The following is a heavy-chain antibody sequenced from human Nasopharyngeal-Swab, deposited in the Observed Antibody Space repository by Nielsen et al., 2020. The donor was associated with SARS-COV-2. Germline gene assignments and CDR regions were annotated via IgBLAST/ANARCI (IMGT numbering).Heavy chain of an antibody. CDR2: ISYDGSNK. CDR1: GFTFSSYG. CDR3: ARDEIVGYDYVWGTY. V-gene: IGHV3-30*03. Sequence: GGSLRLSCAASGFTFSSYGMHWVRQAPGKGLEWVAVISYDGSNKYYADSVKGRFTISRDNSKNTLYLQMNSLRAEDTAVYYCARDEIVGYDYVWGTYWGQGTLVTVSS. D-gene: IGHD3-16*01. J-gene: IGHJ4*02.